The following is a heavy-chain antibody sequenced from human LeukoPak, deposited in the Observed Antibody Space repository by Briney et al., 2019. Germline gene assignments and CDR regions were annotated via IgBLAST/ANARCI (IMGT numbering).Heavy chain of an antibody. Sequence: SVKVSCKASGGTFSSYAISWVRQAPGQGLEWMGGIIPIFGTANYAQKFQGRVTITADKSTSTAYMELSRLRSEDTAVYYCARARYYYGSGSYYTQGRFDYWGQGTLVTVSS. CDR2: IIPIFGTA. CDR1: GGTFSSYA. J-gene: IGHJ4*02. D-gene: IGHD3-10*01. CDR3: ARARYYYGSGSYYTQGRFDY. V-gene: IGHV1-69*06.